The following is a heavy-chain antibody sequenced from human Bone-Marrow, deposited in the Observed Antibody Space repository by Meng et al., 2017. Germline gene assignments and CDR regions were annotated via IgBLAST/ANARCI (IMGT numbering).Heavy chain of an antibody. CDR2: INTNTGNP. J-gene: IGHJ5*02. Sequence: VQLVESGFAVKKPGASVKVSCKASGYTFISYAMNWVRQAPGQGLEWMGWINTNTGNPTYAQGFTGRFVFSLDTSVSTAYLQISSLKAEDTAVYYCARAYCGGDCYVSGWFDPWGQGTLVTVSS. V-gene: IGHV7-4-1*02. CDR3: ARAYCGGDCYVSGWFDP. D-gene: IGHD2-21*02. CDR1: GYTFISYA.